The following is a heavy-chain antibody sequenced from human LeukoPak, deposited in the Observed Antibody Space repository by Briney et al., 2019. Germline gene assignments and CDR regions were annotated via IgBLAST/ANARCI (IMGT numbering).Heavy chain of an antibody. CDR1: GGSFSGYY. J-gene: IGHJ4*02. CDR2: INHSGST. D-gene: IGHD2-21*02. Sequence: SETLSLTCAVYGGSFSGYYWSWIRQPPGKGLEWIGEINHSGSTNYNPSLKSRVTISVDTSKNQFSLKLSSVTAADTAVYYCAREGDSEIFDYWGQGTLVTVSS. CDR3: AREGDSEIFDY. V-gene: IGHV4-34*01.